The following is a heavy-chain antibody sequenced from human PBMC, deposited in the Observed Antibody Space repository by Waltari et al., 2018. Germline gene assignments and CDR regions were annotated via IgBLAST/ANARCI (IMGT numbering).Heavy chain of an antibody. Sequence: QVQLVQSGAEVKKPGSSVKVSCKASGGTFSSYAIIWVRQAPGQGLEWMGRINPNSGGTNYAQKFQGRVTMTRDTAISTAYMELSRLRSDDTAVYYCARVQSGYGFGEADYWGQGTLVTVSS. D-gene: IGHD5-12*01. CDR2: INPNSGGT. CDR1: GGTFSSYA. CDR3: ARVQSGYGFGEADY. V-gene: IGHV1-2*06. J-gene: IGHJ4*02.